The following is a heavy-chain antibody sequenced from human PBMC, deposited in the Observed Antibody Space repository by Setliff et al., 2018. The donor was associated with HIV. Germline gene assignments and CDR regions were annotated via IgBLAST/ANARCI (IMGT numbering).Heavy chain of an antibody. J-gene: IGHJ3*02. Sequence: GASVKVSCKVSRYTLTELSMHWVRQAPGKGLEWMGGFDPEDGETIYAQKFQGRVTMTEDTSTDTAYMELSSLRSEDTAVYYCATARFLESYPINAFDIWGQGTMVTVSS. V-gene: IGHV1-24*01. CDR3: ATARFLESYPINAFDI. CDR1: RYTLTELS. D-gene: IGHD3-3*01. CDR2: FDPEDGET.